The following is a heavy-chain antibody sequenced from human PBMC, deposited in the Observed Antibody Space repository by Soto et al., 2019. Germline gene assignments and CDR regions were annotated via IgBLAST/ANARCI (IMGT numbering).Heavy chain of an antibody. J-gene: IGHJ4*02. D-gene: IGHD3-3*01. CDR3: ARESVEVVIPLGPFDY. CDR2: IIPIFGTA. CDR1: GGTFSSYA. Sequence: SVKVSCKASGGTFSSYAISWVRQAPGQGLEWMGGIIPIFGTANYAQKFQGRVTITADESTSTAYMELSSLRSEDTAVYYCARESVEVVIPLGPFDYWGQGTLVTVS. V-gene: IGHV1-69*13.